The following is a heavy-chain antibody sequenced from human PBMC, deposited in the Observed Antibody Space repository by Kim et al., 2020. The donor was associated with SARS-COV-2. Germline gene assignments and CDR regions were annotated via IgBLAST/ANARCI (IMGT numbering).Heavy chain of an antibody. CDR1: GGSFSGYY. D-gene: IGHD3-10*01. CDR3: ARGPVVDYYGSGSYYDY. Sequence: SETLSLTCAVYGGSFSGYYWSWIRQPPGKGLEWIGEINHSGSTNYNPSLKSRVTISVDTSKNQFSLKLSSVTAADTAVYYCARGPVVDYYGSGSYYDYWGQGTLVTVSS. V-gene: IGHV4-34*01. CDR2: INHSGST. J-gene: IGHJ4*02.